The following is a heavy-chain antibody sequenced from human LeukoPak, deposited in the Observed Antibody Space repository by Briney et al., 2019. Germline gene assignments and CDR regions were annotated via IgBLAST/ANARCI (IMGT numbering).Heavy chain of an antibody. J-gene: IGHJ3*02. CDR2: IYTSGST. D-gene: IGHD6-19*01. V-gene: IGHV4-4*07. CDR1: GGSISSYY. Sequence: SETLSLTCTVSGGSISSYYWSWIRQPAGKGLEWIGRIYTSGSTNYNPSLKSRVTMSVDTSKNQFSLKLSSVTAADTAVYHCARDIRDSGWYGFGAFDIWGQGTMVTVSS. CDR3: ARDIRDSGWYGFGAFDI.